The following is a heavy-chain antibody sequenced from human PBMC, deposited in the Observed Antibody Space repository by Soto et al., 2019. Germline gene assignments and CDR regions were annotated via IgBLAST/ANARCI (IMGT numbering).Heavy chain of an antibody. V-gene: IGHV3-30-3*01. J-gene: IGHJ6*02. CDR2: ISYDGSNK. Sequence: QVQLVESGGGVVQPGRSLRLSCAASGFTFSSYAMHWVRQAPGKGLEWVAVISYDGSNKYYADSVKGRFTISRDNSKXXXXXXXXXXXXXXXXXXXXXXXXXXGTAMVLPVGMDVWGQGTTVTVSS. D-gene: IGHD5-18*01. CDR1: GFTFSSYA. CDR3: XXXXXXGTAMVLPVGMDV.